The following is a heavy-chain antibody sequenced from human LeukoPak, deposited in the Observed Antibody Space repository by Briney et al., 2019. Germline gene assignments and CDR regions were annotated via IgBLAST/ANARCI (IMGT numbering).Heavy chain of an antibody. CDR3: ARDFRIAGPGAYYYYYGMDV. CDR1: GGSISSYY. D-gene: IGHD6-13*01. V-gene: IGHV4-59*01. CDR2: IYYSGST. Sequence: SETLSLTCTVSGGSISSYYWSWIRQPPGKGLEWIGYIYYSGSTNYNPSLRSRVTISVDTSKNQFSLKLSSVTAADTAVYYCARDFRIAGPGAYYYYYGMDVWGQGTTVTVSS. J-gene: IGHJ6*02.